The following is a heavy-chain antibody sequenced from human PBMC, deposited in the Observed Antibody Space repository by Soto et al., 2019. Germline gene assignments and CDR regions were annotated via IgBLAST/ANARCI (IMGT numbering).Heavy chain of an antibody. CDR3: ANLRGYNYGPFDF. CDR1: GFMFSSYA. J-gene: IGHJ4*02. CDR2: IGASGDTT. D-gene: IGHD5-18*01. V-gene: IGHV3-23*01. Sequence: GGSLRLSCVASGFMFSSYAMSWVSQAPGKGLEWVSGIGASGDTTYYADSVKGRFTISRDNSRNTLYLQMNSLRAEDTAVYYGANLRGYNYGPFDFWGQGTLVTVSS.